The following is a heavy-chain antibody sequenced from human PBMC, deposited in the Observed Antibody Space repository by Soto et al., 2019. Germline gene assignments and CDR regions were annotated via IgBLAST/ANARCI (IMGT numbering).Heavy chain of an antibody. J-gene: IGHJ6*02. D-gene: IGHD3-10*01. Sequence: GESLKISCKGSGYSFTSYWISWVRQMPGKGLEWMGRIDPSDSYTNYSPSFQGHVTTSADKSISTAYLQWSSLKASDTAMYYCARHSGSASYYYYGMDVWGQGTTVTVSS. CDR1: GYSFTSYW. CDR3: ARHSGSASYYYYGMDV. V-gene: IGHV5-10-1*01. CDR2: IDPSDSYT.